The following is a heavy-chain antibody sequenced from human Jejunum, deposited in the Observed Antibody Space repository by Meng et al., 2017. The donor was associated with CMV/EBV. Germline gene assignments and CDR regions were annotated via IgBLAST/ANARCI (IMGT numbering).Heavy chain of an antibody. J-gene: IGHJ4*02. D-gene: IGHD1-26*01. V-gene: IGHV1-18*01. CDR3: ARRTGSYSDY. Sequence: CKASGYKFIHYGITWVRQAPGQRPEWMGWISTLNGNTNFAQKVQGRVTMTRDTSTNTAYLELRDLRSDDTAVYYCARRTGSYSDYWGQGTMVTVSS. CDR2: ISTLNGNT. CDR1: GYKFIHYG.